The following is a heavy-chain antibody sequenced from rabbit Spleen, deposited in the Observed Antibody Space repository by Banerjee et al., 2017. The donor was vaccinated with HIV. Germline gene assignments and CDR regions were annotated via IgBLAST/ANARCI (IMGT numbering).Heavy chain of an antibody. V-gene: IGHV1S45*01. J-gene: IGHJ4*01. Sequence: QEQLEESGGGLVKPEGSLTLTCKASGVSLNDKDVMCWVRQAPGKGLESIACIYGGGGHSTWYASWATGRFTISTTSSTTVTLQLTSLTAADTATYFCARGSAAMTMVITGFYFNLWGQGTLVTVS. CDR2: IYGGGGHST. D-gene: IGHD2-1*01. CDR1: GVSLNDKDV. CDR3: ARGSAAMTMVITGFYFNL.